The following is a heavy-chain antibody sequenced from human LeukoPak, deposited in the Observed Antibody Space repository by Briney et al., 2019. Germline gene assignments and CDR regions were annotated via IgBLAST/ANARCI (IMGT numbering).Heavy chain of an antibody. J-gene: IGHJ5*02. CDR3: ARLIVGGQQVGSGVNWFDP. Sequence: SETLSLTCTVSGGSISSYYWSWIRQPPGKGLEWIGYMYYSGSTNYNPSLKSRVTISVDTSKNQFSLKLSSVTAADTALYYCARLIVGGQQVGSGVNWFDPWGQGTLVTVSS. D-gene: IGHD6-13*01. CDR2: MYYSGST. V-gene: IGHV4-59*08. CDR1: GGSISSYY.